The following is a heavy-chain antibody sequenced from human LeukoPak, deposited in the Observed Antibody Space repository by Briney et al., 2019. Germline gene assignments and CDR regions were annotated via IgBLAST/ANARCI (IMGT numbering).Heavy chain of an antibody. CDR2: MNPNSGNT. D-gene: IGHD3-3*01. J-gene: IGHJ4*02. CDR3: ARVAGYYDFWSGYYEIFYFDY. Sequence: ASVTVSCKASGYTFTSYDINWVRQATGQGLEWMGWMNPNSGNTGYAQKFQGRVTMTRNTSISTAYMELSSLRSEDTAVYYCARVAGYYDFWSGYYEIFYFDYWGQGTLVTVSS. V-gene: IGHV1-8*01. CDR1: GYTFTSYD.